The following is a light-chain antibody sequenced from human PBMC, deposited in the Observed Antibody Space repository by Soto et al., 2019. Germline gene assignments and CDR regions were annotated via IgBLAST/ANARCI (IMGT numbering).Light chain of an antibody. V-gene: IGKV3-15*01. Sequence: EIVMTQSPATLSVSPGERATLSCRASQSVSSNLAWYQQKPGQAPRLLIYGASTRATGISARFSGSGSGTEFTLTISSVQSEDFAVYYCQQYDNWPPWTFCQGTKVEIK. CDR1: QSVSSN. CDR2: GAS. J-gene: IGKJ1*01. CDR3: QQYDNWPPWT.